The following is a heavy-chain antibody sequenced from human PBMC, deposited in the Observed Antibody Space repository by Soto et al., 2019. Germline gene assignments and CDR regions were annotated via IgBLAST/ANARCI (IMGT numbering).Heavy chain of an antibody. Sequence: QVQLVQSGAEVKKPGASVKVSCKASGYTFTSYGISWVRQAPGQGLEWMGWISAYNGNTNYAQKLQGRVTMTTDTSTSTADMELRSLRSDDTAVYYCARSITMIVVVSYYYYGMDVWGQGTTVTVSS. CDR1: GYTFTSYG. J-gene: IGHJ6*02. D-gene: IGHD3-22*01. CDR2: ISAYNGNT. V-gene: IGHV1-18*01. CDR3: ARSITMIVVVSYYYYGMDV.